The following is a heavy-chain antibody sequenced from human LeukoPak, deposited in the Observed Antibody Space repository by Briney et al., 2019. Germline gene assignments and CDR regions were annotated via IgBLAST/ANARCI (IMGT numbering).Heavy chain of an antibody. V-gene: IGHV1-2*02. D-gene: IGHD2-2*01. CDR1: GYTFTDYY. CDR2: INPNSGDT. Sequence: VASVKVSCKASGYTFTDYYLHWVRQAPGQGLEWMGWINPNSGDTNYAQKFQGRVTMTRDTSINTAYMELNRLRSDDTAVYFCARSEGYLLLSYSWGQGTLVTVSS. CDR3: ARSEGYLLLSYS. J-gene: IGHJ4*02.